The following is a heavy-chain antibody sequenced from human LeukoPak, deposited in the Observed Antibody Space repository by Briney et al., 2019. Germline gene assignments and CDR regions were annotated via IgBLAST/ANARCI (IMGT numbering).Heavy chain of an antibody. V-gene: IGHV3-23*01. Sequence: ETLSLTCTVSGGSISSYYWSWIRQPPGKGLEWVSANSGSGGSTYYADSVKGRFTISRDNSKNTLYLQMNSLRAEDTAVYYCAGDSSGWVLNYWGQGTLVTVSS. CDR3: AGDSSGWVLNY. CDR1: GGSISSYY. CDR2: NSGSGGST. J-gene: IGHJ4*02. D-gene: IGHD6-19*01.